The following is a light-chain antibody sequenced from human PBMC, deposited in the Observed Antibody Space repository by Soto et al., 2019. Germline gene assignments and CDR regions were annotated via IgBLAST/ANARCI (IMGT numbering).Light chain of an antibody. V-gene: IGLV1-44*01. Sequence: QPVLTQPPSASGTPEQRVTISCSGSSSNIGSNTVNWYQHLPGTAPKLLIYSNNQRPSGVPDRFSGSKSGTSASLAISGLQSEDEADYYCAAWDDSLNGPGVVFGGGTKLTVL. J-gene: IGLJ2*01. CDR1: SSNIGSNT. CDR2: SNN. CDR3: AAWDDSLNGPGVV.